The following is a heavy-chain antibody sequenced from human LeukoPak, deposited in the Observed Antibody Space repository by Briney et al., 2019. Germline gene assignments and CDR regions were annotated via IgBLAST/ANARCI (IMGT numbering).Heavy chain of an antibody. CDR1: GFTFSSYW. V-gene: IGHV3-7*03. CDR2: IKQDGSEK. J-gene: IGHJ4*02. D-gene: IGHD3-10*01. CDR3: ARDLSTQLLWFGEFDY. Sequence: PGGSLRLSCAASGFTFSSYWMSWVRQAPGKGLEWVANIKQDGSEKYYVDSEKGRFTISRDNAKNSLYLQMNSLRAEDTAVYYCARDLSTQLLWFGEFDYWGQGTLVTVSS.